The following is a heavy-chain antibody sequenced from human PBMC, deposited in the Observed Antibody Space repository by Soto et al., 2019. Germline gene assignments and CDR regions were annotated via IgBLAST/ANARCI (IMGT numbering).Heavy chain of an antibody. CDR3: ARKVAMTTPFDS. V-gene: IGHV4-30-4*01. D-gene: IGHD4-4*01. CDR1: SGSISRPSYY. CDR2: DYYSGSA. J-gene: IGHJ4*02. Sequence: QVQLQESGPGLVKSSETLSLTCTVSSGSISRPSYYWGWIRQAPGGGLEWIGYDYYSGSAYYNPTLRSRASISIDTSRNQCSLQLSSVTAADTAVYYCARKVAMTTPFDSWGQGVPVIVSS.